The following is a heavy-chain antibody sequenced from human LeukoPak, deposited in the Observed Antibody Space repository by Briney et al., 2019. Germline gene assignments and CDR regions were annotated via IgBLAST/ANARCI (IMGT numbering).Heavy chain of an antibody. D-gene: IGHD3-3*01. Sequence: GGSLRLSCAASGFTFSNYWMSWVRQAPGKGLEWVANIKQDGSEKYYVDSVKGRFTISRDNAKNSLYLQVDSLRAEDRAVYYCAREQIFGVVIVKSYFDFWGQGTLVTVSS. CDR2: IKQDGSEK. V-gene: IGHV3-7*01. CDR3: AREQIFGVVIVKSYFDF. J-gene: IGHJ4*02. CDR1: GFTFSNYW.